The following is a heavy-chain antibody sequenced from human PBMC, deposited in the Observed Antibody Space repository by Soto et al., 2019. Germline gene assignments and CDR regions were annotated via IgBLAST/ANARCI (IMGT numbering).Heavy chain of an antibody. CDR2: INAGNGNT. D-gene: IGHD2-21*02. V-gene: IGHV1-3*01. Sequence: ASVKVSCKASGYTFTSYAMHWVRQAPGQRLEWMGWINAGNGNTKYSQKFQGRVTITRDTSASTAYMELSSLRSEDTAVYYCARSIVVVTAIDYWGEGTLVTVSS. J-gene: IGHJ4*02. CDR3: ARSIVVVTAIDY. CDR1: GYTFTSYA.